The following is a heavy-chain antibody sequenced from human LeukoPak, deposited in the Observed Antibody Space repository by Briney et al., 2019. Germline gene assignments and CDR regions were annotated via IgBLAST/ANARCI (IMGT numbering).Heavy chain of an antibody. J-gene: IGHJ4*02. CDR1: GFTFRSYE. Sequence: SGGSLRLSCAASGFTFRSYEMNWVRHAPGRGLEWVSHISGGGESTVYPDSVKGRFTISRDNAKNSLYIQMNSLRVEDTGIYYCARRSGRRYEYWGQGVLVTVSP. V-gene: IGHV3-48*03. D-gene: IGHD5-24*01. CDR3: ARRSGRRYEY. CDR2: ISGGGEST.